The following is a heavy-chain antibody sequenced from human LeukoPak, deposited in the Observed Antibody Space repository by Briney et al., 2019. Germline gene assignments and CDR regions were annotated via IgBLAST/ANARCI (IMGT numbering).Heavy chain of an antibody. Sequence: LGGSLRLSCAASGFTFSSYCMNWVRQAPGKGLEWVSSISSSSSYIYYADSVKGRFTISRDNAKKSLYLQMNSLRAEDTAVYYCAREPTGDAFDIWGQGTVVTVSS. CDR3: AREPTGDAFDI. V-gene: IGHV3-21*01. J-gene: IGHJ3*02. CDR1: GFTFSSYC. CDR2: ISSSSSYI. D-gene: IGHD4-17*01.